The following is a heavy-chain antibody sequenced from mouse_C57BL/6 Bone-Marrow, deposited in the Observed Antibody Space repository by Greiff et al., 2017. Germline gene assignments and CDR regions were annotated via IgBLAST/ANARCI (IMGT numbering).Heavy chain of an antibody. CDR3: ASHYYYGSSYEDY. CDR1: GFNIKNTY. Sequence: EVKVVESVAELVRPGASVKLSCTASGFNIKNTYMHWVKQRPEQGLEWIGRIDPANGNTKYAPKFQGKATITADTSSNTAYLQLSSLTSEDTAIYYCASHYYYGSSYEDYWGQGTTLTVSS. CDR2: IDPANGNT. D-gene: IGHD1-1*01. V-gene: IGHV14-3*01. J-gene: IGHJ2*01.